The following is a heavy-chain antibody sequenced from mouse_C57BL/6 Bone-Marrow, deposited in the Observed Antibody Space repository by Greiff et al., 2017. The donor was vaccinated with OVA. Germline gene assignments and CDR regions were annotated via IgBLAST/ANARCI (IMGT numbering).Heavy chain of an antibody. V-gene: IGHV5-4*03. CDR3: ARVFITTVVAPGYWYFDV. CDR1: GFTFSSYA. J-gene: IGHJ1*03. D-gene: IGHD1-1*01. Sequence: DVKLVESGGGLVKPGGSLKLSCAASGFTFSSYAMSWVRQTPEKRLEWVATISDGGSYTYYPDNVKGRFTLSRDNAKNNLYLQMSHLKSEDTAMYYCARVFITTVVAPGYWYFDVWGTGTTVTVSS. CDR2: ISDGGSYT.